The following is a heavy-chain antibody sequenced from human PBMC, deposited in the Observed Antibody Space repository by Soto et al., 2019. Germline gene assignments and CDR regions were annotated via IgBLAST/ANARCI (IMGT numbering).Heavy chain of an antibody. D-gene: IGHD3-22*01. CDR3: AKGVRYDSSGHPDY. CDR2: ISGSGGST. Sequence: GGSLRLSCAASGFTFSSYAMSWVRQAPGKGLEWVSAISGSGGSTYYADSVKGRFTISRDNSKNTLYLQMNSLRAEDTAVYYSAKGVRYDSSGHPDYWGQGTLVTVSS. J-gene: IGHJ4*02. V-gene: IGHV3-23*01. CDR1: GFTFSSYA.